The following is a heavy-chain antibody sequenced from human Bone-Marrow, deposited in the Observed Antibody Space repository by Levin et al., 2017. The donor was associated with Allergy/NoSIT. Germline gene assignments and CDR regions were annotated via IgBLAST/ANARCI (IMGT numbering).Heavy chain of an antibody. J-gene: IGHJ4*02. Sequence: GGSLRLSCVASGFTFRTSWMSWVRQAPGKGLEWVANIKGDGSAIYYTDSMKGRVTISSDSAKNSLYLQMNSLRAEDTAVYYCAKEQTWGQGTLVTVSS. V-gene: IGHV3-7*04. CDR2: IKGDGSAI. CDR1: GFTFRTSW. CDR3: AKEQT.